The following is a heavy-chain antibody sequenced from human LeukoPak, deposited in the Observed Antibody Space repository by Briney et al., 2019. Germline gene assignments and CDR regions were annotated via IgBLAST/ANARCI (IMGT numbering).Heavy chain of an antibody. V-gene: IGHV4-59*01. CDR2: IYYSGST. CDR3: AREVAQYYDSSGYYWRYFDY. CDR1: GGSISSYY. D-gene: IGHD3-22*01. Sequence: SETLSLTCTVSGGSISSYYWSWIRQPPGKGLEWIGYIYYSGSTNYNPSLKSRVTISVDTSKNQFSLKLSSVTAADTAVYYCAREVAQYYDSSGYYWRYFDYWGQGTLVTASS. J-gene: IGHJ4*02.